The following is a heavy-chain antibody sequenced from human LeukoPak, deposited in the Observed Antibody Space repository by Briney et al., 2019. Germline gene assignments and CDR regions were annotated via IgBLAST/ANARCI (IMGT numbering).Heavy chain of an antibody. CDR1: GLTFSSYA. CDR2: ITGGGSST. Sequence: GGSLRLSCAASGLTFSSYAMSWVRQAPGKGLEWVSAITGGGSSTFYADSVNGRFAISRDNSKNTLYLQMNSLRAEDTAVYYCANSATGVTRAFDIWGQGTMVTVSS. D-gene: IGHD2-8*01. V-gene: IGHV3-23*01. CDR3: ANSATGVTRAFDI. J-gene: IGHJ3*02.